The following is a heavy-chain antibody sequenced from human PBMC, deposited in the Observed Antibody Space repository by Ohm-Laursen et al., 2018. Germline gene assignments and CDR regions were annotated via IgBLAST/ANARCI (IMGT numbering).Heavy chain of an antibody. Sequence: SLRLSCAASGFTFRNSWMTWVRQSPGKGLEWVANIKEDGSVKQYVDSVKGRFTISRDNAKNTLYLQMNSLRAKDTAVYYCAREELESSGWADWGQGTLVTVSS. CDR1: GFTFRNSW. CDR3: AREELESSGWAD. D-gene: IGHD6-19*01. J-gene: IGHJ4*02. V-gene: IGHV3-7*01. CDR2: IKEDGSVK.